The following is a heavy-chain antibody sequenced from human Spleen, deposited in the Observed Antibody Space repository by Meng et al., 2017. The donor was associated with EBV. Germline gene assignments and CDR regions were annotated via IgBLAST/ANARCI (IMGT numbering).Heavy chain of an antibody. D-gene: IGHD4/OR15-4a*01. CDR3: TRTSLKS. CDR1: GFTLSNYS. V-gene: IGHV3-21*01. J-gene: IGHJ4*02. CDR2: ISSSSDYI. Sequence: EVQAGGAGGGMAKPGGCLRLSCAASGFTLSNYSMNWVRQAPGKGLDWVSSISSSSDYIFYADSVRGRFTISRDNAKNSLYLQMNSLRAEDTAMYYCTRTSLKSWGQGTLVTVSS.